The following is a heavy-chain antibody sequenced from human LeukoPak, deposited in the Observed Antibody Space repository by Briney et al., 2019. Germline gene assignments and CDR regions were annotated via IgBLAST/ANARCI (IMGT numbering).Heavy chain of an antibody. Sequence: SETLSLTCTVSGGSISSGSYYWSWIRQPAEKGLEWIGRIYTSGSTNYNPSLKSRVTISVDTSKNQFSLKLSSVTAADTAVYYCARGSGIVGATSLDYWGQGTLVTVSS. V-gene: IGHV4-61*02. D-gene: IGHD1-26*01. CDR2: IYTSGST. J-gene: IGHJ4*02. CDR1: GGSISSGSYY. CDR3: ARGSGIVGATSLDY.